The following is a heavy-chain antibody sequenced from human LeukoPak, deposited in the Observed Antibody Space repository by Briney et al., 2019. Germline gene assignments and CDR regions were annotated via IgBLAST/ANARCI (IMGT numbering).Heavy chain of an antibody. D-gene: IGHD1-26*01. V-gene: IGHV3-74*01. CDR2: INSDGSST. CDR1: GFTFSSYW. CDR3: ASSLSPIVGQLDY. J-gene: IGHJ4*02. Sequence: QPGGSLRLSCAASGFTFSSYWMHWVRQAPGKGLGWVSRINSDGSSTSYADSVKGRFTISRDNAKNTLYLQMNSLRAEDTAVYYCASSLSPIVGQLDYWGQGTLVTVSS.